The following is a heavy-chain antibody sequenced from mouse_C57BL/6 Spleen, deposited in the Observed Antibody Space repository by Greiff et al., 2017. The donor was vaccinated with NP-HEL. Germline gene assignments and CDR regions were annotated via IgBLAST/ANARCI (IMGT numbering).Heavy chain of an antibody. Sequence: QVQLQQSGAELARPGASVKMSCKASGYTFTSYTMHWVKQRPGQGLEWIGYINPSSGYTKYNQKFKDKATLTADKSSSTAYMQLSSLTSEDSAVYYCAYDGYYGGFAYWGQGTLVTVSA. J-gene: IGHJ3*01. V-gene: IGHV1-4*01. CDR3: AYDGYYGGFAY. D-gene: IGHD2-3*01. CDR1: GYTFTSYT. CDR2: INPSSGYT.